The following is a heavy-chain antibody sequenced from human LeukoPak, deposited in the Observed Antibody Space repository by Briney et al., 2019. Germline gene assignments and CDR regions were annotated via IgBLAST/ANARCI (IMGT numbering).Heavy chain of an antibody. J-gene: IGHJ3*02. CDR2: INHSGST. CDR3: ARGRDILRAFDI. V-gene: IGHV4-34*01. CDR1: GGSFSGYY. Sequence: SETLSLTCAVYGGSFSGYYWSWIRQPPGKGLEWIGEINHSGSTNYNPSLKSRVTISVDTSKNQFSLKLSSVTAADTAVYYCARGRDILRAFDIWGQGTMVTVSS. D-gene: IGHD3-9*01.